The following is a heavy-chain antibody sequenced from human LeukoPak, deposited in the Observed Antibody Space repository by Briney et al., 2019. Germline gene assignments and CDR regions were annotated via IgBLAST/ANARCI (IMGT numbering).Heavy chain of an antibody. CDR2: ISGSGDNT. J-gene: IGHJ3*02. D-gene: IGHD6-13*01. CDR3: ARGVAAATYAFDI. CDR1: GFTFSSYA. V-gene: IGHV3-23*01. Sequence: GGSLRLSCTASGFTFSSYAISWVRQAPGKGLEWVSGISGSGDNTYYADSVKGRFTISRDNSKNTLYLQMNSLRAEDTAVYYCARGVAAATYAFDIWGQGTMVTVSS.